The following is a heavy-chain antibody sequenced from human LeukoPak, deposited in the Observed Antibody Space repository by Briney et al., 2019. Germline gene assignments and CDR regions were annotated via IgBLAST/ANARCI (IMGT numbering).Heavy chain of an antibody. D-gene: IGHD1-26*01. CDR1: GYTFTSYD. CDR3: ARDSLMWELIDGGWFDP. J-gene: IGHJ5*02. V-gene: IGHV1-18*01. Sequence: ASVKVSCKASGYTFTSYDINWVRQAPGQGLEWMGWVSGYNGNTNYAQKFEGRVAMTTDTSSSTAYMELRSLRSDDTAIYYCARDSLMWELIDGGWFDPWGQGTLVTVSS. CDR2: VSGYNGNT.